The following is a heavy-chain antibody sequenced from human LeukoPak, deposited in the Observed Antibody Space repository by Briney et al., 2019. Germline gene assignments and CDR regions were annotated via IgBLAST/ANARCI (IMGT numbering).Heavy chain of an antibody. CDR2: IRSSSSYI. D-gene: IGHD6-19*01. Sequence: GGSLRLSCAASGFTFSSYSMNWVRQAPGKGLEWVSSIRSSSSYIYYADSVKGRFTISRDNAKNSLYLQMNSLRAEDTAVYYCARVVAVAGLEYWGQGTLVTVSS. V-gene: IGHV3-21*01. J-gene: IGHJ4*02. CDR3: ARVVAVAGLEY. CDR1: GFTFSSYS.